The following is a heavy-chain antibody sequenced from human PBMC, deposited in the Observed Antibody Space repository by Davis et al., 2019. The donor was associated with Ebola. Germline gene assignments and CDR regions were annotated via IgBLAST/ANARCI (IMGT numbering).Heavy chain of an antibody. V-gene: IGHV2-5*02. J-gene: IGHJ1*01. Sequence: SGPTLVKPTQTLTLTCTFSGFSLSTSGVGVGWIRQPPGKALEWLALIYWDDDKRYSPSLKSRLTITKDTSKNQVVLTMTNMDPVDTATYYCAHTTDKYYYDSSGYYQEEYFQHWGQGTLVTVSS. CDR3: AHTTDKYYYDSSGYYQEEYFQH. CDR1: GFSLSTSGVG. D-gene: IGHD3-22*01. CDR2: IYWDDDK.